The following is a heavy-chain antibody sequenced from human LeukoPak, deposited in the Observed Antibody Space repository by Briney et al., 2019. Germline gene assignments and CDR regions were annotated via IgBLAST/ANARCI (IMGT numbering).Heavy chain of an antibody. CDR3: ARDPHRRYDFWSGRPLWYFDL. Sequence: SETLSLTCAVYGGSFSGYYWSWIRQPPGKGLEWIGEINHSGSTDYNPSLKSRVTISVDTSKNQFSLKLSSVTAADTAVYYCARDPHRRYDFWSGRPLWYFDLWGRGTLVTVSS. D-gene: IGHD3-3*01. CDR1: GGSFSGYY. V-gene: IGHV4-34*01. J-gene: IGHJ2*01. CDR2: INHSGST.